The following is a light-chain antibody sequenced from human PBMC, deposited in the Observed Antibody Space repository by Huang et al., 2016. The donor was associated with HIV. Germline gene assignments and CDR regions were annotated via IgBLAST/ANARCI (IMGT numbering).Light chain of an antibody. CDR2: WSS. J-gene: IGKJ1*01. CDR1: QSVLNNYNNKNH. V-gene: IGKV4-1*01. Sequence: DIVMTQSPDSLAVSLGERATIHCKSSQSVLNNYNNKNHRAWYQQKPGHPPKLLIYWSSTRESGVPDRCSGSGSGTDFTLTISSLQAEDVAFYYCHQYYDTPGTFGQGTQVEIK. CDR3: HQYYDTPGT.